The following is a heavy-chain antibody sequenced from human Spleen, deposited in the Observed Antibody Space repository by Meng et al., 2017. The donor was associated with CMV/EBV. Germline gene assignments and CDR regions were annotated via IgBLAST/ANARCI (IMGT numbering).Heavy chain of an antibody. D-gene: IGHD5-12*01. CDR3: ARALYSGYDFDY. CDR2: INPSGGST. CDR1: GYTFTSYY. V-gene: IGHV1-46*01. J-gene: IGHJ4*02. Sequence: CQDSGYTFTSYYMHWVRQAPGQGLEWMGIINPSGGSTSYAQKFQGRVTMTRDTSTSTVYMELSSLRSEDTAVYYCARALYSGYDFDYWGQGTLVTVSS.